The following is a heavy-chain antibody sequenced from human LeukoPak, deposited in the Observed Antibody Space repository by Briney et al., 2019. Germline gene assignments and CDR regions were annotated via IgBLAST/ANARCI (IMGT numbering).Heavy chain of an antibody. CDR3: ARDGLYDSSGYYMDS. CDR1: GGAISSYY. V-gene: IGHV4-59*01. Sequence: SETLSLTCTVSGGAISSYYWSWIRQPPGKGLEWIGYIYYSGGTKYNPSLMSRVTISVDRAQSQFSLSLSSATAAGTAVYYCARDGLYDSSGYYMDSWGQGTLVIVSS. J-gene: IGHJ4*02. CDR2: IYYSGGT. D-gene: IGHD3-22*01.